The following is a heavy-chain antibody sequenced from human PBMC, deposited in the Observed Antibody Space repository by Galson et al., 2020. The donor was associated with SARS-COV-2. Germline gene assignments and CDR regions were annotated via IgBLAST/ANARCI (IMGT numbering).Heavy chain of an antibody. J-gene: IGHJ4*02. CDR3: VRDVTNDVVVIPTPGG. V-gene: IGHV3-11*01. CDR1: GFTFSDYY. D-gene: IGHD2-21*01. Sequence: GGSLRLSCAASGFTFSDYYMSWMRQAPGKGLEWVSYISGSGGDIQYEDSVKGRFTVSRDNAKNLVHLQMNSLRAEDTAIYYCVRDVTNDVVVIPTPGGWGQGTLVTVSS. CDR2: ISGSGGDI.